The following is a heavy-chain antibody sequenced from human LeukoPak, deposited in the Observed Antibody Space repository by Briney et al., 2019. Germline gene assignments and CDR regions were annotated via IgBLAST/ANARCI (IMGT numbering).Heavy chain of an antibody. CDR1: GLTFRTYA. V-gene: IGHV3-21*01. Sequence: GGSLRLSCAASGLTFRTYAMSWVRQAPGKGLEWVSSITSSSSYTYYAESVKGRFTISRDNAENSLYLQMNSLRAEDTAVYYCARDPYFGELSPHVYYWYMDVWGKGTTVTISS. D-gene: IGHD3-10*01. CDR2: ITSSSSYT. J-gene: IGHJ6*03. CDR3: ARDPYFGELSPHVYYWYMDV.